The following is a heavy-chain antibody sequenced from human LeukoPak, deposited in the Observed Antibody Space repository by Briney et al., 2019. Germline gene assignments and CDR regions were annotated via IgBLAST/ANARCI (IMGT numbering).Heavy chain of an antibody. V-gene: IGHV3-21*01. CDR3: ARGDDILTGYYGFDS. Sequence: GGSLRLSCAASGFSFGSYRMNWVRQAPGKGLEWVSSISSSSDDIHYIDSVKGRFTISRDNAKNSLFLQMNSLRAEDTAVYYCARGDDILTGYYGFDSWGQGTLVTVSS. CDR2: ISSSSDDI. J-gene: IGHJ4*02. D-gene: IGHD3-9*01. CDR1: GFSFGSYR.